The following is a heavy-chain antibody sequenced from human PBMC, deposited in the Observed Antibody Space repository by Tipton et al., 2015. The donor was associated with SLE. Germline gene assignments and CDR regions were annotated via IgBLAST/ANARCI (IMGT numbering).Heavy chain of an antibody. Sequence: LSLTCTVSGGYISSYYWSWIRQPPGKGLEWIGYIYYSGSTNYNPSLKSRVTISVDTSKNQFSLKLSSVTAADTAVYYCARSRPPVVPGAFDIWGQGTMVTVSS. CDR1: GGYISSYY. CDR2: IYYSGST. CDR3: ARSRPPVVPGAFDI. D-gene: IGHD2-2*01. J-gene: IGHJ3*02. V-gene: IGHV4-59*01.